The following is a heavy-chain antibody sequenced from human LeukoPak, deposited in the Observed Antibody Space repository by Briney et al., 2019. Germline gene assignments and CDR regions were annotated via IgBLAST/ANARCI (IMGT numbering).Heavy chain of an antibody. D-gene: IGHD2-15*01. CDR1: GGSISSYY. J-gene: IGHJ6*02. CDR2: IYYSGST. CDR3: ARGPTQNYYYYYGMDV. V-gene: IGHV4-59*01. Sequence: SVTLSLTCTVSGGSISSYYWSWIRQPPGKGLEWIGYIYYSGSTNYNPSLKSRVTISVDTSKNQFSLKLSSVTAADTAVYYCARGPTQNYYYYYGMDVWGQGTTVTVSS.